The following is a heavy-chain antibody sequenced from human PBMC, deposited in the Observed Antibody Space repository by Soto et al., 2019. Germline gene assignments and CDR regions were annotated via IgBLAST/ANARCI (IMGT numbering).Heavy chain of an antibody. V-gene: IGHV1-46*03. J-gene: IGHJ4*02. CDR2: VTPTGGSR. CDR3: ARDPGTYGSSYYFDH. CDR1: GYTFTGNY. D-gene: IGHD6-6*01. Sequence: ASVKVSCKAFGYTFTGNYLHWVRQAPGQGLEWMGIVTPTGGSRSYAQKFQGRVTMTRDTSTSTVYMELSGLRSEDTAVYYCARDPGTYGSSYYFDHWGQGTLVTVS.